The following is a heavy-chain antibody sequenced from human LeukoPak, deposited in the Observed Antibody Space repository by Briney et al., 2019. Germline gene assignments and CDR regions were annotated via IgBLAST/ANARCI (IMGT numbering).Heavy chain of an antibody. J-gene: IGHJ4*02. CDR2: INSTSGGT. CDR1: GYTFIVYY. CDR3: ARLVGLSTTASY. D-gene: IGHD5/OR15-5a*01. Sequence: ASVTVSCKASGYTFIVYYLHWVRQAPGQGLGWMGWINSTSGGTNYAQKFQDRVTMTSDTSINTAYMELSRLTSDDTAVYYCARLVGLSTTASYWGQGTLVIVSS. V-gene: IGHV1-2*02.